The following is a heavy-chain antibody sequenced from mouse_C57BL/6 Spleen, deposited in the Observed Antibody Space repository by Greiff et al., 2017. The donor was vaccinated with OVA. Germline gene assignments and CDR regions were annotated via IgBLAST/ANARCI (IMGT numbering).Heavy chain of an antibody. Sequence: EVQLQQSGPSLVRPSQTLSLTCTVTGFSINSDCYWIWIRQFPGNKLEYIGYTFYSGITYYNPSLESRTYITRDTSKNQFSLKLSSVTTEDTATYYCARGYGSSGDYYAMDYWGQGTSVTVSS. V-gene: IGHV3-3*01. CDR2: TFYSGIT. D-gene: IGHD1-1*01. J-gene: IGHJ4*01. CDR3: ARGYGSSGDYYAMDY. CDR1: GFSINSDCY.